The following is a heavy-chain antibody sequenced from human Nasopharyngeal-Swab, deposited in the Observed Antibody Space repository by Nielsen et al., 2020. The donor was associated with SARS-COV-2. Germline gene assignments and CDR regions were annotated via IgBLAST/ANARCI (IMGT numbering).Heavy chain of an antibody. D-gene: IGHD3-3*01. J-gene: IGHJ4*02. Sequence: SETLSLTCAVYGVSFSGYYWNWIRQPPGKGLEWIGEINHSGSTNYNPSLKSRVTISVDTSKNQFSLKLSSVTAADTAVYYCARGGRITIFGVVIKGLYFDYWGQGTLVTVSS. CDR3: ARGGRITIFGVVIKGLYFDY. CDR1: GVSFSGYY. V-gene: IGHV4-34*01. CDR2: INHSGST.